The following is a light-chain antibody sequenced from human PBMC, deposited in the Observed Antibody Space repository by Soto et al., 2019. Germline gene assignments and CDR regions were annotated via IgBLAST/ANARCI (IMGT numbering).Light chain of an antibody. V-gene: IGKV1D-13*01. Sequence: AIQLTQSPSSLSASVGDRVTITCRASQGISSAVAWYQQKPGKPPKLLMYDASSLESGVPPRFSGSGSGTDFTLSISSLQPEDFATYYCQQFNNYPLTLGQGTRLEIK. CDR2: DAS. CDR1: QGISSA. J-gene: IGKJ5*01. CDR3: QQFNNYPLT.